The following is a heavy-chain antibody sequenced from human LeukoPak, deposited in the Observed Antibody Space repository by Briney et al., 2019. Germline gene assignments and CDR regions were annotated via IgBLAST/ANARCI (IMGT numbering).Heavy chain of an antibody. D-gene: IGHD3-16*02. V-gene: IGHV5-51*01. CDR3: ARLAQGVIDVKYYFDY. Sequence: HGESLKISCKGSGYSFTSYWIGWVRQMPGKGLEWMGIIYPGDSDTRYSPSLQGQVTISADKSISTAYLQWSSLKASDTAMYYCARLAQGVIDVKYYFDYWGQGTLVTVSS. J-gene: IGHJ4*02. CDR1: GYSFTSYW. CDR2: IYPGDSDT.